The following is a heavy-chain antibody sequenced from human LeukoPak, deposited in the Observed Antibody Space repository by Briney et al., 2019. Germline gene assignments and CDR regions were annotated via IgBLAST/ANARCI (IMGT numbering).Heavy chain of an antibody. Sequence: PGGSLRLSCAASGFTFSSYSMNWVRQAPGKGLEWVSSISSSSSYIYYADSVKGRFTISRDNAKNSLYLQMNSLRVEDTAVYYCAKDQLPRGKADYWGQGTLVTVSS. J-gene: IGHJ4*02. CDR1: GFTFSSYS. CDR3: AKDQLPRGKADY. D-gene: IGHD4-23*01. V-gene: IGHV3-21*04. CDR2: ISSSSSYI.